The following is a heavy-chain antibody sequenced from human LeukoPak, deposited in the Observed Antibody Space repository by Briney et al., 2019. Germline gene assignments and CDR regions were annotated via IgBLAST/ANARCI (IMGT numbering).Heavy chain of an antibody. V-gene: IGHV3-53*01. CDR1: GFTVSSNY. CDR2: IYSSGST. Sequence: SGGSLRLSCAASGFTVSSNYMNWVRQAPGKGLEWVSVIYSSGSTDYADSVKGRFTISRDNSKNTLFLQMNSLRAEDTAVYYCARDLENYCYFDLWGRGTRVTVSS. CDR3: ARDLENYCYFDL. J-gene: IGHJ2*01.